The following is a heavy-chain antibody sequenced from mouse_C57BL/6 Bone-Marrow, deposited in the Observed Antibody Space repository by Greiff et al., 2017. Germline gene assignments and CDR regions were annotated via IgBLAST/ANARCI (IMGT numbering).Heavy chain of an antibody. CDR1: GYAFSSYW. D-gene: IGHD2-5*01. CDR3: ATPTIVTTRVGYYAMDY. CDR2: IYPGDGDT. V-gene: IGHV1-80*01. J-gene: IGHJ4*01. Sequence: VQLQQSGAELVKPGASVKISCKASGYAFSSYWMNWVKQRPGKGLEWIGQIYPGDGDTNYNGKFKGKATLTADKSSSTAYMQLSSLTSEDSAVXFCATPTIVTTRVGYYAMDYWGQGTSVTVSS.